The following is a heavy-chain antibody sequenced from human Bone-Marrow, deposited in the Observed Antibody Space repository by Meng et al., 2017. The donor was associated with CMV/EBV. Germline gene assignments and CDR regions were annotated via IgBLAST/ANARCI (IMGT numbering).Heavy chain of an antibody. Sequence: GSLRLSCAASGFTFSTYWMSWVRQAPGKGLEWVANIKQDGSNKYYADSVKGRFTISRDNSKNTLYLQMNSLRAEDTAVYYCAKAPSNYGIENWFDPWGQGTLVTVSS. CDR1: GFTFSTYW. J-gene: IGHJ5*02. V-gene: IGHV3-7*01. CDR3: AKAPSNYGIENWFDP. D-gene: IGHD4-11*01. CDR2: IKQDGSNK.